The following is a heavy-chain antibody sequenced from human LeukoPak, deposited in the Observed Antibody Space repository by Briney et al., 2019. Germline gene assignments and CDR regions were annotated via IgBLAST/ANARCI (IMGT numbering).Heavy chain of an antibody. CDR2: ISPYNENT. D-gene: IGHD1-26*01. CDR3: ARDHDYSGSFTFDY. CDR1: GYTFTNYG. V-gene: IGHV1-18*01. Sequence: ASVKVSCKASGYTFTNYGITWVRQAPGQGLEWMGWISPYNENTRSTQKFQGRVTMTTDTSTSTVYMELRSLRSDDTAVYYCARDHDYSGSFTFDYWGQGTLVTVSS. J-gene: IGHJ4*02.